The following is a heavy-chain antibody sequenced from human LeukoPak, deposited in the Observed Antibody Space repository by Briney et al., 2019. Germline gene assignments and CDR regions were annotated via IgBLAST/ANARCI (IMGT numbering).Heavy chain of an antibody. J-gene: IGHJ4*02. Sequence: GGSLRLSCAASGFTFSSYAMSRVRQAPGKGLEWVSAISGSGGSTYYADSVKGRFTISRDNSKNTLYLQMNSLRAEDTAVYYCAKDESFSSGATSDYWGQGTLVTVSS. CDR2: ISGSGGST. CDR3: AKDESFSSGATSDY. V-gene: IGHV3-23*01. CDR1: GFTFSSYA. D-gene: IGHD3-22*01.